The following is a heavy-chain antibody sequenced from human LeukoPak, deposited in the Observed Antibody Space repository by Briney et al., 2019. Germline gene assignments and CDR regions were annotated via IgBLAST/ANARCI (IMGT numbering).Heavy chain of an antibody. CDR1: GGSITGYY. CDR3: ARVFGGGRGGWFDP. CDR2: IYYSGSS. V-gene: IGHV4-59*01. Sequence: SETLSLTCTVSGGSITGYYWTWIRQPPGKGLKWIGYIYYSGSSNYNPSLKSRVTISIHTSKNQFSLNLSSVTAADTAVYYCARVFGGGRGGWFDPWGQGTLVAVSS. D-gene: IGHD3-16*01. J-gene: IGHJ5*02.